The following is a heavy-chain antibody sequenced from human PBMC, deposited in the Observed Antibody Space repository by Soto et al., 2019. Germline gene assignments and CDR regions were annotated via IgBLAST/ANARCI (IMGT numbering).Heavy chain of an antibody. CDR3: ARVTAGSGSYQIDY. CDR2: IGRVSTYI. V-gene: IGHV3-21*04. CDR1: GFPFSSYR. Sequence: GGSLRLSCVASGFPFSSYRMNWVRQAPGKGLEWVSSIGRVSTYIYYADSVRGRFTVSRDNAKSSVYLQMNSLTAEDSGTYYCARVTAGSGSYQIDYWGQGTLVTVSS. J-gene: IGHJ4*02. D-gene: IGHD3-10*01.